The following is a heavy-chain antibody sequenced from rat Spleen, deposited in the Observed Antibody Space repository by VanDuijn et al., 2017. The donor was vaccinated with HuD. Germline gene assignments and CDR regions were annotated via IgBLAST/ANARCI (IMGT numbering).Heavy chain of an antibody. J-gene: IGHJ1*01. CDR2: ISSGGGGT. CDR1: GFTFNYYW. V-gene: IGHV5-31*01. Sequence: EVQLVESGGGLVHPGRSLKLSCVTSGFTFNYYWMTWIRQAPGKGLEWVASISSGGGGTYYPDSVKGRFTISRDNAKSTLYLQMDSLRSEDTASYYCARLTGSWYFDFWGPGTMVTVSS. D-gene: IGHD5-1*01. CDR3: ARLTGSWYFDF.